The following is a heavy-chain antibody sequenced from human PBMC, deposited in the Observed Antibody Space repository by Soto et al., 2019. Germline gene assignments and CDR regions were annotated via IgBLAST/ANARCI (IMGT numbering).Heavy chain of an antibody. Sequence: QLQLQESGPGLVEPSETLSLTCTVSGGSISSSTFFWTWIRQPPGKGLEWIGSINYSGTTYYKSSLRSRVTITVNTSKNTFSLKMSSVPAAVTAVYYSAGLIHCFPTSCDLDYWGQGILVTVSS. J-gene: IGHJ4*02. CDR1: GGSISSSTFF. V-gene: IGHV4-39*01. D-gene: IGHD2-2*01. CDR2: INYSGTT. CDR3: AGLIHCFPTSCDLDY.